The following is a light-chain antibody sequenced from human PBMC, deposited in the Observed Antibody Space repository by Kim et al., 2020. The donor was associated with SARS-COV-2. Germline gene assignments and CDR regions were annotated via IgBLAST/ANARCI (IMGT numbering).Light chain of an antibody. CDR1: QGISNY. V-gene: IGKV1-27*01. CDR2: SAS. CDR3: QKYNCAPWT. J-gene: IGKJ1*01. Sequence: DIQMTQSPSSLSASVGDRVTITCRASQGISNYLAWYQQKPGKLPNLLIYSASTLQSGVPSRFSGSGSGTDFSLTISSLQPEDVATYYCQKYNCAPWTFGQGTKVEIK.